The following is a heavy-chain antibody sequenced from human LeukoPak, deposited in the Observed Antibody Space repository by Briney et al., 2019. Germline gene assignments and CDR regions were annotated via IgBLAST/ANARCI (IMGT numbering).Heavy chain of an antibody. V-gene: IGHV1-2*02. J-gene: IGHJ4*02. Sequence: ASVKVSCKASGYTFTGYYMHWVRQAPGQGLEWMGWINPNSGGTNYAQKFQGRVTMTRDTSISTAYMELSRLRSDDTAVYHCARETYSSSWVYDFDYWGQGTLVTVSS. D-gene: IGHD6-13*01. CDR3: ARETYSSSWVYDFDY. CDR1: GYTFTGYY. CDR2: INPNSGGT.